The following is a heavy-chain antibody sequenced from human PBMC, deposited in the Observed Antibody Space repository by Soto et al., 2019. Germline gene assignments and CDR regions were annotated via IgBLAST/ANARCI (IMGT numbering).Heavy chain of an antibody. D-gene: IGHD6-13*01. Sequence: GGSLRLSCAASGFTFSSYWMHWVRQAPGKGLVWVSRINSDGSSTSYADSVKGRFTISRDNAKNALYLQMNSLRAEDTAVYYCARGIAAAGTGWFDPWGQGTLVTVSS. V-gene: IGHV3-74*01. CDR1: GFTFSSYW. J-gene: IGHJ5*02. CDR2: INSDGSST. CDR3: ARGIAAAGTGWFDP.